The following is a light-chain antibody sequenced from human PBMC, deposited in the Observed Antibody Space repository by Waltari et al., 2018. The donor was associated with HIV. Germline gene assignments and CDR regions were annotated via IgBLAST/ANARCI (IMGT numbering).Light chain of an antibody. CDR2: INSDGSH. CDR3: QTWGTGIRV. V-gene: IGLV4-69*01. J-gene: IGLJ2*01. Sequence: QLVLTQSPSASASLGASVTLTCTLSSGHSNYAIAWHQQQPEKGPRYLMKINSDGSHSKGGGIPDRFSGSSSGAERYLIISSLQSEDEADYYCQTWGTGIRVFGGGTKLTVL. CDR1: SGHSNYA.